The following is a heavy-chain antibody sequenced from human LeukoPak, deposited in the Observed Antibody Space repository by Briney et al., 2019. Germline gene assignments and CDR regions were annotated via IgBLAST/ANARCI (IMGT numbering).Heavy chain of an antibody. CDR1: GFPFSSYT. CDR2: ITSSSSYI. CDR3: ARGGSGSYYTLFDY. J-gene: IGHJ4*02. D-gene: IGHD3-10*01. Sequence: GGSLRLSCAASGFPFSSYTMSWVRQAPGKGLEWVSSITSSSSYIYYADSVKGRFSISRDNAKNSLYLEMNSLRADDTAVYYCARGGSGSYYTLFDYWGQGTLVTVSS. V-gene: IGHV3-21*01.